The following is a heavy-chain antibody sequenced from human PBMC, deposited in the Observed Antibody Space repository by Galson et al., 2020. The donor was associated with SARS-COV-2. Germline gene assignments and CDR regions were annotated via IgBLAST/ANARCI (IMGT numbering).Heavy chain of an antibody. CDR2: ITDSGGRT. D-gene: IGHD2-15*01. V-gene: IGHV3-23*01. CDR1: GFTFSSYA. J-gene: IGHJ4*02. Sequence: GESLKISCAVSGFTFSSYAMSWVRQAPGEGLEWVSTITDSGGRTYYADSVKGRFTISRDNSKNTLYLQMNSLRAEDTAVYYCAKDDVVTPTPFDWGQGTLVTVSS. CDR3: AKDDVVTPTPFD.